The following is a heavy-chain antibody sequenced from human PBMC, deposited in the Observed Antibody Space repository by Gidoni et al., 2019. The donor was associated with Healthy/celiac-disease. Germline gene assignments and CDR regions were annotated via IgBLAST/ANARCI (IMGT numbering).Heavy chain of an antibody. Sequence: QVQLPESGPGLVKPSETLSLTCTVSGGSISSYYWSWIRQPPGKGLEWIGYIYYSGSTNYIPSLKSRVTISVDTSKNQFSLKLSSVTAADTAVYYCARRGYGGNSGYRNYYYGMDVWGQGTTVTVSS. CDR1: GGSISSYY. CDR2: IYYSGST. V-gene: IGHV4-59*08. CDR3: ARRGYGGNSGYRNYYYGMDV. J-gene: IGHJ6*02. D-gene: IGHD2-21*02.